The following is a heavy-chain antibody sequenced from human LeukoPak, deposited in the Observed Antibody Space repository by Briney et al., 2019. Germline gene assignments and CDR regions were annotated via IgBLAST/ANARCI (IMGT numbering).Heavy chain of an antibody. Sequence: SETLSLTCTVSGGSISSSSYYWGWIRQPPGKGLEWIGSIYYSGSTYYNPSLKSRVTITVDTSKNQFSLKLSSVTAADTAVYYCARDRAYSSDYYYYYYIDVWGKGTTVTVSS. CDR1: GGSISSSSYY. D-gene: IGHD6-19*01. V-gene: IGHV4-39*02. J-gene: IGHJ6*03. CDR3: ARDRAYSSDYYYYYYIDV. CDR2: IYYSGST.